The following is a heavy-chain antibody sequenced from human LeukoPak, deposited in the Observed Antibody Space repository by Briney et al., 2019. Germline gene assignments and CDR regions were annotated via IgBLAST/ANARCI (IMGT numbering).Heavy chain of an antibody. CDR2: IKSKTDGGTT. CDR1: GFTFSNAW. CDR3: TTVLLWFGELSFDY. Sequence: GGSLRLSCAASGFTFSNAWMSWVRQAPGKGLEWVDRIKSKTDGGTTDYAAPVKGRFTISRDDSKNTLYLQMNSLETEDTAVYYCTTVLLWFGELSFDYWGQGTLVTVSS. D-gene: IGHD3-10*01. V-gene: IGHV3-15*01. J-gene: IGHJ4*02.